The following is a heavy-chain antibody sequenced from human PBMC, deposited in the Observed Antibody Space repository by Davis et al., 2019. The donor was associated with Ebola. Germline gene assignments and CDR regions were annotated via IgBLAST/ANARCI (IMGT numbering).Heavy chain of an antibody. V-gene: IGHV4-34*01. CDR3: ARFPVVYYYYYGMDV. Sequence: SETLSLTCAVYGGSFSGYYWSWIRQPPGKGLEWIGEINHSGSTNYNPSLKSRVTISVDTSKNQFSLKLSCVTAADTAVYYCARFPVVYYYYYGMDVWGQGTTVTVSS. CDR2: INHSGST. D-gene: IGHD2-15*01. J-gene: IGHJ6*02. CDR1: GGSFSGYY.